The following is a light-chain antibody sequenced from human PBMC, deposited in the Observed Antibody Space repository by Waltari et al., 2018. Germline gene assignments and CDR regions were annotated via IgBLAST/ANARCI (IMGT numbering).Light chain of an antibody. CDR1: QSVSSN. Sequence: EIVMTQSPATLSVSPGERATLSCRASQSVSSNLAWYQQKPGQAPRLLIYGATTRATGIPARFSGSGSGTEFTLTISSLQSEDFPVYYCQQYNNWPPPYTFGQGTKLEIK. V-gene: IGKV3-15*01. CDR2: GAT. CDR3: QQYNNWPPPYT. J-gene: IGKJ2*01.